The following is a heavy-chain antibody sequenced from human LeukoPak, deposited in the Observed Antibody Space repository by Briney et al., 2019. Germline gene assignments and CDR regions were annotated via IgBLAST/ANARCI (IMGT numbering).Heavy chain of an antibody. J-gene: IGHJ4*02. D-gene: IGHD3-9*01. CDR1: GFTFDDYA. V-gene: IGHV3-9*01. CDR3: AKDQTGDYDILTGSPVLDY. Sequence: GGSLRLSCAASGFTFDDYAMPWVRQAPGKGLEWVSGISWNSGSIGYADSVKGRFTISRDNAKNSLYLQMNSLRAEDTALYYCAKDQTGDYDILTGSPVLDYWGQGTQVTVSS. CDR2: ISWNSGSI.